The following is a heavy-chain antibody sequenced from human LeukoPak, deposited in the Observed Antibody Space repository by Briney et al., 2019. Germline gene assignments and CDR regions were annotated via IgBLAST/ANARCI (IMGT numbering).Heavy chain of an antibody. CDR2: IDTEGNTI. CDR3: ATDLSGRHDY. D-gene: IGHD5-12*01. Sequence: GGSLRLSCAASGFTFSTYWMHWVRQTPGKGLVWVSRIDTEGNTINYADSVKGRFTISRDNAGDTLYLQMNSLRAEDTGVYYCATDLSGRHDYWGQGTLVTVSS. J-gene: IGHJ4*02. V-gene: IGHV3-74*01. CDR1: GFTFSTYW.